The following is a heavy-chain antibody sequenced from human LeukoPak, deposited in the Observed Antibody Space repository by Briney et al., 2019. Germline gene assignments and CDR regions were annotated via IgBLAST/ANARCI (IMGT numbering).Heavy chain of an antibody. Sequence: QPGRSLRLSCAASGFTFSIYAMHWVRQAPGKGLEWVAFISSDGSNKYYADSVKGRFTISRDNSKNTLYLQMNSLRAEDTAVYYCDPHDSSSHFWGQGSLVTVSS. CDR3: DPHDSSSHF. J-gene: IGHJ4*02. CDR1: GFTFSIYA. D-gene: IGHD6-6*01. V-gene: IGHV3-30-3*01. CDR2: ISSDGSNK.